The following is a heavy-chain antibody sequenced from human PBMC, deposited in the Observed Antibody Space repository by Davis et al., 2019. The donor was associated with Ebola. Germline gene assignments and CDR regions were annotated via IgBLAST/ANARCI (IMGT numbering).Heavy chain of an antibody. D-gene: IGHD2-2*01. Sequence: GESLKISCAASGFTFSSYPMHWVRQAAGKGLVWVSSINSDGSRTHYADSVKGRFTISRDNSKNTLYLQMNSLRAEDTAVYYCARDPAPYQLLHFDYWGQGTLVTVSS. CDR3: ARDPAPYQLLHFDY. J-gene: IGHJ4*02. CDR1: GFTFSSYP. V-gene: IGHV3-74*01. CDR2: INSDGSRT.